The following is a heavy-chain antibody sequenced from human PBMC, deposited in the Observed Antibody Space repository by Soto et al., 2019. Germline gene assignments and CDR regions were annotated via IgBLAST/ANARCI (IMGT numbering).Heavy chain of an antibody. J-gene: IGHJ4*02. CDR2: ISGSGGST. D-gene: IGHD1-7*01. CDR1: GFTFSSYA. CDR3: AKDLELELRPSYFDY. Sequence: EVQLLESGGGLVQPGGSLRLSCAASGFTFSSYAMSWVRQAPGKGLEWVSAISGSGGSTYYADSVKGRFTISRDNSKTTLYLQMNSLRAEDTAVYYCAKDLELELRPSYFDYWGQGTLVTVSS. V-gene: IGHV3-23*01.